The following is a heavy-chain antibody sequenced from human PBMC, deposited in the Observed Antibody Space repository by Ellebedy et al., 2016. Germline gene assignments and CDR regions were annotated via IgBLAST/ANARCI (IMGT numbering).Heavy chain of an antibody. Sequence: GESLKISCAVSGFKFDGYCMNWVRQAPGKGLEWVSSISTRGTNKYYSDSVRGRFTISRDDASNSMYLHLNSLRVEDTAVYYCARFARGAPFEDLYYFMDGWGRGTTVTVSS. CDR1: GFKFDGYC. J-gene: IGHJ6*03. V-gene: IGHV3-21*01. CDR3: ARFARGAPFEDLYYFMDG. CDR2: ISTRGTNK. D-gene: IGHD3-16*01.